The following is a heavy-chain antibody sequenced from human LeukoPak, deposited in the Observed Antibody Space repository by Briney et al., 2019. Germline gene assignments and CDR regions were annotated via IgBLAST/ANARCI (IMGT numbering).Heavy chain of an antibody. CDR2: IYYSGST. CDR3: ARDRGIVGATFDY. CDR1: GGSISSSYYY. J-gene: IGHJ4*02. Sequence: SETLSLTCTVSGGSISSSYYYWGWIRQPPGKGLEWIGSIYYSGSTYYNPSLKSRVTISVDTSKNQFSLKLRSVTAADTAVYYCARDRGIVGATFDYWGQGTLVTVSS. V-gene: IGHV4-39*02. D-gene: IGHD1-26*01.